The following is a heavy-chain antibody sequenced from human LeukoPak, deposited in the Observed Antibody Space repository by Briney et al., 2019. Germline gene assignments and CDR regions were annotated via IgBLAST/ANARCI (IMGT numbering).Heavy chain of an antibody. V-gene: IGHV3-23*01. CDR3: AKVDDSSGYYLGYFDY. CDR2: ISGSGGST. CDR1: GFTFSSYA. Sequence: GGSLRLSCAASGFTFSSYAMSWVRQAPGKGLEWVSVISGSGGSTYDADSVKGRFTISRDNSKNTLYLQMNSLRAEDTAVYYCAKVDDSSGYYLGYFDYWGQGTLVTVSS. D-gene: IGHD3-22*01. J-gene: IGHJ4*02.